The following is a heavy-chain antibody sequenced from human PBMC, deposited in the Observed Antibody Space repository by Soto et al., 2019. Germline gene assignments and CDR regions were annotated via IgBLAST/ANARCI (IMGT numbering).Heavy chain of an antibody. J-gene: IGHJ6*02. D-gene: IGHD2-2*01. V-gene: IGHV1-18*01. CDR1: GYSFTSYG. CDR3: ARDLTIVPATHTRLENYGMDV. CDR2: ISPYNGHT. Sequence: QVQLVQSAGEVKKPGASVKVSCKASGYSFTSYGISWVRRAPGQGLEWMGWISPYNGHTQFVQRFQGRVTMTTDTSTKTAYMELRNLRSDDTAHYYCARDLTIVPATHTRLENYGMDVWGQGTTGIVSS.